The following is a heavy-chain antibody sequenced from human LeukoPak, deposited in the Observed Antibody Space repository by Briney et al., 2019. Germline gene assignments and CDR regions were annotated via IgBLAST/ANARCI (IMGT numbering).Heavy chain of an antibody. Sequence: SVKVACKASGFTFTSSAVQWVRQARGQRLEWIGWIVVGSGNTNYAQKFQERVTITRGMSTSTAYMELSSLRSEGTAVYYCAAVSSSSWYDYWGQGTLVTVSS. CDR1: GFTFTSSA. CDR3: AAVSSSSWYDY. V-gene: IGHV1-58*01. J-gene: IGHJ4*02. CDR2: IVVGSGNT. D-gene: IGHD6-13*01.